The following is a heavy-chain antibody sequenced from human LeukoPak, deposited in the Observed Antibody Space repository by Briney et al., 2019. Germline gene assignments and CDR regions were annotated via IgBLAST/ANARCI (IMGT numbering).Heavy chain of an antibody. CDR3: ARGIVGAITPFDY. D-gene: IGHD1-26*01. CDR2: IYYSGST. J-gene: IGHJ4*02. Sequence: SETLSLTCTVSGGSISSSSYYWGWIRQPPGKGLEWIGYIYYSGSTNYNPSLKSRVTISVDTSKNQFSLKLSSVTAADTAVYYCARGIVGAITPFDYWGQGTLVTVSS. CDR1: GGSISSSSYY. V-gene: IGHV4-61*05.